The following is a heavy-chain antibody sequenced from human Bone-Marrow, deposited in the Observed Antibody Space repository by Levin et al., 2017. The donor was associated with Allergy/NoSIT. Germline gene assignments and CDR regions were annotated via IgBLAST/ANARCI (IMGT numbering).Heavy chain of an antibody. J-gene: IGHJ5*02. CDR2: INAGNGNT. V-gene: IGHV1-3*01. CDR1: GYTFTSYA. D-gene: IGHD1/OR15-1a*01. CDR3: ARDPKNWNTPQNWFDP. Sequence: GESLKISCKASGYTFTSYAMHWVRQAPGQRLEWMGWINAGNGNTKYSQKFQGRVTITRDTSASTAYMELSSLRSEDTAVYYCARDPKNWNTPQNWFDPWGQGTLVTVSS.